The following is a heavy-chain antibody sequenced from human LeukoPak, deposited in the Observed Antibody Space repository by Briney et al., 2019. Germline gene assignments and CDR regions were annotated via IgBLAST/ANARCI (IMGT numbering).Heavy chain of an antibody. J-gene: IGHJ4*02. V-gene: IGHV1-69*13. CDR3: ARVVFRYDSSGYYHL. Sequence: ASVKVSCKASGGTFSSYAISWVRQAPGQGLEWMGGIIPIFGTANYAQKFQGRVTITADESTSTAYMELSSLRSEDTAVYYCARVVFRYDSSGYYHLWGQGTLVTVSS. CDR2: IIPIFGTA. D-gene: IGHD3-22*01. CDR1: GGTFSSYA.